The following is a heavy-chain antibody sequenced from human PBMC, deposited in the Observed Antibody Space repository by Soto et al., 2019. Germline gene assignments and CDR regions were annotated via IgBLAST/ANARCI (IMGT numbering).Heavy chain of an antibody. J-gene: IGHJ6*02. CDR3: AREPTVEGYYGMDV. V-gene: IGHV4-31*03. CDR1: GGSISSGGYY. Sequence: SETPSLTCTVSGGSISSGGYYWSWIRQHPGKGLEWIGYIYYSGSTYYNPSLKSRVTISVDTSKNQFSLKLSSVTAADTAVYYCAREPTVEGYYGMDVWGQGTTVTVSS. CDR2: IYYSGST.